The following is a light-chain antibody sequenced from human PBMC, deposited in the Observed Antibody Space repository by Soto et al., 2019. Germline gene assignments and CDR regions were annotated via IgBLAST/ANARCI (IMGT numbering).Light chain of an antibody. J-gene: IGLJ3*02. Sequence: QFVLTQPPSASGTPGQRVTISCSGSSSNIGSNYVYWYQQLPGTAPKLLIYRNNQRPSGVPDRFSGSKSGTSASLAISGLRSEDEADYYCAAWDDRLSGWVFGGGTKLTVL. V-gene: IGLV1-47*01. CDR1: SSNIGSNY. CDR3: AAWDDRLSGWV. CDR2: RNN.